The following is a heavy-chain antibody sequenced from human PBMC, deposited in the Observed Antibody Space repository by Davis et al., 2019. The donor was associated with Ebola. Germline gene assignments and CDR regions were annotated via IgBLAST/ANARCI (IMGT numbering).Heavy chain of an antibody. CDR3: AIKEGDGREQLVLYYYYGMDV. D-gene: IGHD6-6*01. CDR1: GYALTDNV. V-gene: IGHV1-69*04. J-gene: IGHJ6*04. CDR2: IIPILGIP. Sequence: SVKVSCKASGYALTDNVLHWLRQAPGQGLEWMGRIIPILGIPNYAQKFQGRVTITADKSTSTAYMELISLRSEDTAVYYCAIKEGDGREQLVLYYYYGMDVWGKGTTFTVSS.